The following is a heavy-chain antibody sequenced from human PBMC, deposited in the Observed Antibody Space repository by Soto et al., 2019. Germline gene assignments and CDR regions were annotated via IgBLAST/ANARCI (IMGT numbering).Heavy chain of an antibody. Sequence: QVKLVQPGAEVKKPGASVKVSCKASGYTFTSYAMHWVRQAPGQRLEWMGWINAGNGNTKYSQKFQGRVTITRDTSASTAYMERSRLRSEDTAVYYCARDDYYDSSGYSGYWGQGTLVTVSA. CDR3: ARDDYYDSSGYSGY. V-gene: IGHV1-3*01. D-gene: IGHD3-22*01. CDR1: GYTFTSYA. J-gene: IGHJ4*02. CDR2: INAGNGNT.